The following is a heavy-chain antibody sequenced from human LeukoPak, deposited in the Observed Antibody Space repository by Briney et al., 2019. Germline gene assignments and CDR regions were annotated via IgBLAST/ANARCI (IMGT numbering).Heavy chain of an antibody. D-gene: IGHD2-15*01. V-gene: IGHV3-23*01. CDR2: ISGDGSTT. J-gene: IGHJ6*04. CDR3: AKESGQLDV. Sequence: GGSLRLSCAASGFTFSDYAMSWVRQAPGKGLEWVSVISGDGSTTYYGDSVKGRFTISRDESKNTLYLQMNSLRAVDTAVYYCAKESGQLDVWGKGTTVTVSS. CDR1: GFTFSDYA.